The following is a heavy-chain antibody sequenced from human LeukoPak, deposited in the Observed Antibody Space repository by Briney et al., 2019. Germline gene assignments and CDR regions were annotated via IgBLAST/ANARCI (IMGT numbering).Heavy chain of an antibody. CDR2: VNPNTGNT. D-gene: IGHD6-19*01. CDR1: GYIFTNYD. J-gene: IGHJ3*02. V-gene: IGHV1-8*02. CDR3: VRESTIEVAGSDAFDI. Sequence: ASVKVSCKASGYIFTNYDINWVRQATGQGLEWMGWVNPNTGNTGFAQKFQGRVTMSRDTSISTAYMELRSLRPEDTAVYYCVRESTIEVAGSDAFDIWGQGTKVIVSS.